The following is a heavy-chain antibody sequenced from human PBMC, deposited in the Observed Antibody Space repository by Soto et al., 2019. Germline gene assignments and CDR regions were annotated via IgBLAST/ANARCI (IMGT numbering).Heavy chain of an antibody. J-gene: IGHJ6*02. Sequence: PGGSLRLSCAASGFAFSTYWMSWVRQAPGKGLEWVANIKEEGSEKYYTDSVKGRFTISRDNSKNTLCLQMSSLRAEDTAVYYCARVYDFWSGYYYYGMDVWGQGTTVTVSS. CDR2: IKEEGSEK. D-gene: IGHD3-3*01. CDR1: GFAFSTYW. V-gene: IGHV3-7*02. CDR3: ARVYDFWSGYYYYGMDV.